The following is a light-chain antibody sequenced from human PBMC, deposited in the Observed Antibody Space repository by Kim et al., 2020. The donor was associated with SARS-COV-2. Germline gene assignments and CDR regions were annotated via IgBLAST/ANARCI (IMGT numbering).Light chain of an antibody. CDR3: AAWDYSLKGYV. V-gene: IGLV1-44*01. CDR1: SSNIGGNT. Sequence: SELTQPPSTSGTPGQRVTISCSGRSSNIGGNTVNWYQQVPGTAPKLLIHTNDQRPSGVPDRFSGSKSGTSASLAIRGLQPEDEADYYCAAWDYSLKGYVFGTGTKVTVL. J-gene: IGLJ1*01. CDR2: TND.